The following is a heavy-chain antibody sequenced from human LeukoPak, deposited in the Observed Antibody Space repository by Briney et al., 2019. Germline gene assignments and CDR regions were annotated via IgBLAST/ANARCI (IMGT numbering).Heavy chain of an antibody. CDR2: INHSGST. J-gene: IGHJ4*02. Sequence: SETLSLTCAVYGGSFSGYYWSWIRQPPGKGLEWIGEINHSGSTNYNPSLKSRVTISVDTSKNQFSLKLSSVTAADTAVYYCAREGISGWAFDYWGQGTLVTVSS. D-gene: IGHD6-19*01. CDR1: GGSFSGYY. V-gene: IGHV4-34*01. CDR3: AREGISGWAFDY.